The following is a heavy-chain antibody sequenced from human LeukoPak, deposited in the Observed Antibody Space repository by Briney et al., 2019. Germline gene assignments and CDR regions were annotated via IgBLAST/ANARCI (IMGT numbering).Heavy chain of an antibody. CDR1: GGSISSSNW. CDR2: IYHSGST. J-gene: IGHJ3*02. Sequence: SETLSLTCAVSGGSISSSNWWSCVRQPPGKGLAWIGEIYHSGSTNYNPSLKSRVTISVDKSKNQFSLKLSSVTAADTAVYYCARDPPFYDFWSGYYGNDAFDIWGQGTMVTVSS. D-gene: IGHD3-3*01. V-gene: IGHV4-4*02. CDR3: ARDPPFYDFWSGYYGNDAFDI.